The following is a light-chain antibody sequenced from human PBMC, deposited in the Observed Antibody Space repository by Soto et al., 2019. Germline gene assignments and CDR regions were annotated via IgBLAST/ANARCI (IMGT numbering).Light chain of an antibody. Sequence: EIVLTQSPGTLSLSPGERATLSCRASQSVSSGYLAWYQHKPGQAPRLLIYGASSRATGIPDRFSGSGSGTDFTLTISRLEPEDFAVYYCQQYGSSPRTFGQGTKVEIK. J-gene: IGKJ1*01. CDR1: QSVSSGY. V-gene: IGKV3-20*01. CDR2: GAS. CDR3: QQYGSSPRT.